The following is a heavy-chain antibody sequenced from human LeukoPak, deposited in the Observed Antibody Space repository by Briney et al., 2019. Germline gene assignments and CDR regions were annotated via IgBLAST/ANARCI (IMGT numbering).Heavy chain of an antibody. D-gene: IGHD1-26*01. CDR1: GGLISRIEYY. V-gene: IGHV4-30-4*01. J-gene: IGHJ4*02. CDR2: IYHTGTT. CDR3: ASVSVWELATHPGGSFDY. Sequence: TPSETLSLTCTVSGGLISRIEYYWSWIRQSPVKGLEWLGHIYHTGTTLYSPHLNNRLTVSVDSSRNQFSLTLNSVTAADTAVYYCASVSVWELATHPGGSFDYWGRGILVTVSS.